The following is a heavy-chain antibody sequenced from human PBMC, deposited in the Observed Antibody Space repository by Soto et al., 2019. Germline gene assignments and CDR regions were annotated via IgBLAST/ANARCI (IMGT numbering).Heavy chain of an antibody. Sequence: LSLTCTVSGGSISSGDYYWRWIRKPPGKGLEWIGYIYYSGSTYYNPSLKSRVTISVDTSKNQFSLKLSSVTAADTAVYYCARVEGDYGVNSVFGWCDPWGQGTLVSVSS. CDR1: GGSISSGDYY. CDR2: IYYSGST. CDR3: ARVEGDYGVNSVFGWCDP. D-gene: IGHD4-17*01. J-gene: IGHJ5*02. V-gene: IGHV4-30-4*01.